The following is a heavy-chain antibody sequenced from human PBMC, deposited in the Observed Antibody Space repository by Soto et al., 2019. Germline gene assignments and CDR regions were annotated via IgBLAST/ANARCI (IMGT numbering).Heavy chain of an antibody. CDR1: RFSCGVSA. D-gene: IGHD4-17*01. CDR2: ISGDGDT. Sequence: GGSLRLSCVASRFSCGVSAMSWVRLSSEKELEWVSTISGDGDTSYADFVRGRFTISRDNSKNTLYLQMHSLRAEDTALYYCAKLMRASSDYSYDSCDQGTLVTV. J-gene: IGHJ4*02. V-gene: IGHV3-23*01. CDR3: AKLMRASSDYSYDS.